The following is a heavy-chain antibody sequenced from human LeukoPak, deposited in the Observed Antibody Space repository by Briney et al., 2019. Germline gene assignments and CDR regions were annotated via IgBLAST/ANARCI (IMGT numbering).Heavy chain of an antibody. CDR1: GFTFSNYG. Sequence: GGSLRLSCAASGFTFSNYGMSWVRQAPGKGLEWVSAISDSGAGTYYADSVKGRFTISRDNSKNTLYLQMNSLRAEDTAVYYCARGPSGYHNTGGQGTLVTVSS. D-gene: IGHD5-12*01. CDR2: ISDSGAGT. J-gene: IGHJ4*02. CDR3: ARGPSGYHNT. V-gene: IGHV3-23*01.